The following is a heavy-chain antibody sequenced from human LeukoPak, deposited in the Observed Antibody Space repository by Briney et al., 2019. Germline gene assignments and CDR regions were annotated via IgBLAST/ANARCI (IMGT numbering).Heavy chain of an antibody. Sequence: GGSLRLSCAASGFTFSSYWMSWVRQAPGKGLEWVANIKQDGSEKYYVDSVKGRFTISRDNAKNSLYLQMNTLRAEDTAVYYCARGYRIVDLFCALLWGQGTMVTVSS. CDR3: ARGYRIVDLFCALL. CDR2: IKQDGSEK. D-gene: IGHD1-26*01. V-gene: IGHV3-7*01. CDR1: GFTFSSYW. J-gene: IGHJ3*01.